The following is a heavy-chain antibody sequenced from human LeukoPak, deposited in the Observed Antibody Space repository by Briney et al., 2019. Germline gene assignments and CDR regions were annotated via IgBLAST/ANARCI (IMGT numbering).Heavy chain of an antibody. V-gene: IGHV3-53*01. Sequence: PGVSLRLLCAASMFTVRHNYMSWVRQAPGKALEWVSVIHSGGTTNYADSVQGRFAISRHNSKTTVYLHMNSLRAEDTAVYYCARDSGSGYGPFASWGQGTLVTVSS. CDR1: MFTVRHNY. D-gene: IGHD5-12*01. J-gene: IGHJ5*01. CDR2: IHSGGTT. CDR3: ARDSGSGYGPFAS.